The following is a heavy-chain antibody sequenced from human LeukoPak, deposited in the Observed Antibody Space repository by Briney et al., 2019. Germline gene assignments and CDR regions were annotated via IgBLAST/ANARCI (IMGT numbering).Heavy chain of an antibody. V-gene: IGHV1-2*02. J-gene: IGHJ5*02. D-gene: IGHD3-3*01. Sequence: ASVKVSYKASGYTFTGYYMHWVRQAPGQGLEWMGWINPNSGGTNYAQKFQGRVTMTRDTSISTAYMELSRLRSDDTAVYYCARGGPVLRFPLNWFDPWGQGTLVTVSS. CDR3: ARGGPVLRFPLNWFDP. CDR1: GYTFTGYY. CDR2: INPNSGGT.